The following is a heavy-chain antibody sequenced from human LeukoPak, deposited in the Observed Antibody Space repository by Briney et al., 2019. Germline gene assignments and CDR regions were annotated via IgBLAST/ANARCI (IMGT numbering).Heavy chain of an antibody. CDR3: ARDGGRYCSGGSCYSD. V-gene: IGHV3-53*01. D-gene: IGHD2-15*01. CDR2: IYSGGST. Sequence: PGGSLRLSCAASGFTFSSYSMNWVRQAPGKGLEWVSVIYSGGSTYYADSVKGRFTISRDNSKNTLYLQMNSLRAEDTAVYYCARDGGRYCSGGSCYSDWGQGTLVTVSS. CDR1: GFTFSSYS. J-gene: IGHJ4*02.